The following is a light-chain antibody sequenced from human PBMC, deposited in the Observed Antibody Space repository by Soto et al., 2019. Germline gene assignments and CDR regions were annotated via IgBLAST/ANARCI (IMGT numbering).Light chain of an antibody. V-gene: IGLV2-23*01. CDR3: CSYAGSNYYV. CDR1: SNDVGSYNL. Sequence: QSVLAQRASVSGSPGQSITISCTGTSNDVGSYNLVSWYQHHPGKAPKLMIFEGSKRPSGVSNRFSGSKSGNTASLTISGLQAEDEADFYCCSYAGSNYYVFGTGTKVTVL. CDR2: EGS. J-gene: IGLJ1*01.